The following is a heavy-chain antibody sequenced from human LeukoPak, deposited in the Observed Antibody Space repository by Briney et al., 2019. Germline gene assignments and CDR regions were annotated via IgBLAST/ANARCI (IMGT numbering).Heavy chain of an antibody. CDR2: IIPIFGTT. Sequence: SVKVSCKASGCTFNNYDMSWVRQAPGQGLEWMGVIIPIFGTTNYAQKFQGRVTITADKSTSTAYMELRSLRSEDTAVYYCASRPGGGYSYGNWDSYYYYYMDVWGKGTTVTVSS. D-gene: IGHD5-18*01. V-gene: IGHV1-69*06. J-gene: IGHJ6*03. CDR1: GCTFNNYD. CDR3: ASRPGGGYSYGNWDSYYYYYMDV.